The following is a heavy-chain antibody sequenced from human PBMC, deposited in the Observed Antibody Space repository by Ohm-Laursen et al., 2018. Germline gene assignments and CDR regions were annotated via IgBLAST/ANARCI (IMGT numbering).Heavy chain of an antibody. CDR1: GYTFTGYY. CDR3: ARDSGLMRYYGSGSFGHYYYYGMDV. Sequence: ASVKVSCKTSGYTFTGYYMHWVRQAPGQGLEWMGWINPSSGGTNYGQKFQGRVTMTRDTSISTAYMELSRLRSDDTAVYYCARDSGLMRYYGSGSFGHYYYYGMDVWGQGTTVTVSS. J-gene: IGHJ6*02. D-gene: IGHD3-10*01. V-gene: IGHV1-2*02. CDR2: INPSSGGT.